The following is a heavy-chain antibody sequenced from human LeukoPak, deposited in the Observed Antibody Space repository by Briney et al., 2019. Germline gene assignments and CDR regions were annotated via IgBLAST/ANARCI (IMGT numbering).Heavy chain of an antibody. J-gene: IGHJ6*03. Sequence: SETLSLTCTVSGGSISSYYWSWIRQPPGKGLEWIGYIYTSGSTNYNPSLKSRVTISVDTSKNQFSLKLSSVTAADTAVYYCARLRTYYDFWSGYYNPYYYMDVWGKGTTVTVSS. CDR2: IYTSGST. V-gene: IGHV4-4*09. D-gene: IGHD3-3*01. CDR3: ARLRTYYDFWSGYYNPYYYMDV. CDR1: GGSISSYY.